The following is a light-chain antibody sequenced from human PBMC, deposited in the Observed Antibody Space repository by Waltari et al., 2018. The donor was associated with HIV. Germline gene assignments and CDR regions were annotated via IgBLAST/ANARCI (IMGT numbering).Light chain of an antibody. Sequence: QSVLTQPPSASGTPGQRVTISCSGSSSNIGSKYVYWYQQLPGTAPKLLIYRNKRRPAGVPDRSSGSKSGTAASLAISGHRSEDEADYYWAAWDDSLVFGGGTKLTVL. CDR1: SSNIGSKY. J-gene: IGLJ2*01. CDR2: RNK. V-gene: IGLV1-47*01. CDR3: AAWDDSLV.